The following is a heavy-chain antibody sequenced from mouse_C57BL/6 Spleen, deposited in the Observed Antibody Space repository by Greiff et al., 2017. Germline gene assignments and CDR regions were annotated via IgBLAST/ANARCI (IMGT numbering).Heavy chain of an antibody. CDR1: GYTFTSYW. J-gene: IGHJ4*01. D-gene: IGHD2-5*01. V-gene: IGHV1-50*01. CDR3: ARRWYYSNYAIDY. Sequence: QVQLQQPGAELVKPGASVKLSCKASGYTFTSYWMQWVKQRPGQGLEWIGEIDPSDSYTNYNQKFKGKATVTVDTSSSTAYMQLSSLTSEDSAVYYGARRWYYSNYAIDYWGQGTSVTVSS. CDR2: IDPSDSYT.